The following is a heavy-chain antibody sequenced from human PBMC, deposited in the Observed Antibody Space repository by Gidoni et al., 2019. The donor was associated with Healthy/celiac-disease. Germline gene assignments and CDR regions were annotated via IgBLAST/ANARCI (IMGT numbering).Heavy chain of an antibody. J-gene: IGHJ5*02. V-gene: IGHV3-23*01. D-gene: IGHD2-15*01. CDR3: AKERGCSGGSCYSHGDWFDP. CDR2: ISGSGGST. Sequence: EVQLLESGGGLVQPGGSLRLSCAASGFTFSSYAMSWVRQAPGKGLEWVSAISGSGGSTYYADSVKGRFTISRDNSKNTLYLQMNSLRAEDTAVYYCAKERGCSGGSCYSHGDWFDPWGQGTLVTVSS. CDR1: GFTFSSYA.